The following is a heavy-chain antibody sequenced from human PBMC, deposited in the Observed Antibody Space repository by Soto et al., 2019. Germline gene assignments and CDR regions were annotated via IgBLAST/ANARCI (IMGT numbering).Heavy chain of an antibody. CDR1: GYTFTSLH. CDR2: MNPHSGDT. V-gene: IGHV1-8*01. J-gene: IGHJ4*02. CDR3: AKCSQYPLDH. Sequence: ASVKVSCKASGYTFTSLHFNWVRQAPGQGLEWIGWMNPHSGDTGFAQKFQGRVTMTRDTSRNTAYMELRSLRSQDTAVYYCAKCSQYPLDHWGQGTQVTVSS. D-gene: IGHD2-2*01.